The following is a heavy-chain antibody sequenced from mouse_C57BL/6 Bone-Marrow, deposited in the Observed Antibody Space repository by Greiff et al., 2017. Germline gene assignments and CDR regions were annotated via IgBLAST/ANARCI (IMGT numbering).Heavy chain of an antibody. CDR3: ARYYYGSSPLAMDY. CDR2: IRNKANGYTT. CDR1: GFTFTDYY. J-gene: IGHJ4*01. D-gene: IGHD1-1*01. V-gene: IGHV7-3*01. Sequence: EVKLVESGGGLVQPGGSLSLSCAASGFTFTDYYMSWVRQPPGKALEWLGFIRNKANGYTTEYSASVKGRFTISRDNSQSILYLQMNALRAEDSATYYCARYYYGSSPLAMDYWGQGTSVTVSS.